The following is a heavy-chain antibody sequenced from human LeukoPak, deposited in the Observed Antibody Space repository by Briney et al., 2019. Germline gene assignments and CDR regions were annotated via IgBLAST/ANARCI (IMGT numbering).Heavy chain of an antibody. CDR2: ISSSSSYI. CDR3: AKIHQNRVVVGAKGAFDI. J-gene: IGHJ3*02. Sequence: GGSLRLSCAASGFTFNNHWMSWVRQAPGKGLEWVSSISSSSSYIYYADSVKGRFTISRDTSKDTVYLQMDSLRAEDTAIYYCAKIHQNRVVVGAKGAFDIWGQGTVVTVSS. CDR1: GFTFNNHW. V-gene: IGHV3-21*04. D-gene: IGHD2-15*01.